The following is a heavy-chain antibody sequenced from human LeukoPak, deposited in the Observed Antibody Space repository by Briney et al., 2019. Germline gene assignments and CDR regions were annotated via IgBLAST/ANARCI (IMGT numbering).Heavy chain of an antibody. CDR3: VPIRGPYNWFDP. D-gene: IGHD3-10*01. V-gene: IGHV1-3*01. CDR2: INAGNGDT. Sequence: ASVKVSCKASGYTFNRYAIHWVRQAPGQRLEWMGWINAGNGDTKYSQTFQGRLTITRDKSANTVYVELSSLRSEDTAVYYCVPIRGPYNWFDPWGQGTLVTVSS. CDR1: GYTFNRYA. J-gene: IGHJ5*02.